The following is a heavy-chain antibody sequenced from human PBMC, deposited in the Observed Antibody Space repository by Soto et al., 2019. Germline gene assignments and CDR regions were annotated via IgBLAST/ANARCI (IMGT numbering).Heavy chain of an antibody. J-gene: IGHJ6*02. CDR3: ARDRRIFGVVIPNYYYYGMDV. V-gene: IGHV4-31*03. CDR1: GGSISSGGYY. D-gene: IGHD3-3*01. Sequence: SETLSLTCTVSGGSISSGGYYWSWIRQHPGKGLEWIGYIYYSGSTYYNPSLKSRVTISVDTSKNQFSLKLSSVTAADTAVYYCARDRRIFGVVIPNYYYYGMDVWGQGTTVTVSS. CDR2: IYYSGST.